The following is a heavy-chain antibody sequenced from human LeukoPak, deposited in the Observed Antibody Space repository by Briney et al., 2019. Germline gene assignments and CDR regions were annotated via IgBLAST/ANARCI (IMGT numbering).Heavy chain of an antibody. CDR2: INPNNGGT. J-gene: IGHJ4*02. CDR3: TRRLGGSSEGYDY. Sequence: ASVKVSCKASGHTFTGYYIHWVRQAPGQGLEWMGWINPNNGGTKYTQKFLGRVTMTGDTPINTAYMEVTSLRSDDTAVYYCTRRLGGSSEGYDYWGQGTLVTVSS. V-gene: IGHV1-2*02. D-gene: IGHD1-26*01. CDR1: GHTFTGYY.